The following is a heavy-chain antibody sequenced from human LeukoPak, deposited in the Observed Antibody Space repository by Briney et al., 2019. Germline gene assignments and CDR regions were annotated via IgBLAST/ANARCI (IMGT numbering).Heavy chain of an antibody. Sequence: KANYSQKFRGRVTLTRDTSASTAYMELSSLRSADTAVYYCARGYYDLLTGHVVTYYFDYWGQGTLVTVSS. V-gene: IGHV1-3*01. CDR3: ARGYYDLLTGHVVTYYFDY. J-gene: IGHJ4*02. D-gene: IGHD3-9*01. CDR2: KA.